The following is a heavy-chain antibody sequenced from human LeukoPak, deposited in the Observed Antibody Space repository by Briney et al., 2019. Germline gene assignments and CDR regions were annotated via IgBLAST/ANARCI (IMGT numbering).Heavy chain of an antibody. D-gene: IGHD2/OR15-2a*01. V-gene: IGHV4-59*02. CDR2: IYHTGST. CDR1: GGSVSDYY. CDR3: ARDSHAYFDAFDI. J-gene: IGHJ3*02. Sequence: PSETLSLTCTISGGSVSDYYWSWIRQSPGKGLEWIGYIYHTGSTSYSPSLKSRVTISADTSQNQFSLKLSSVTAADTAVYFCARDSHAYFDAFDIWGQGTMVTVSS.